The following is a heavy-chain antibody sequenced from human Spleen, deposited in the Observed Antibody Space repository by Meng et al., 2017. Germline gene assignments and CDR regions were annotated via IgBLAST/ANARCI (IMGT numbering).Heavy chain of an antibody. D-gene: IGHD6-19*01. CDR3: ARGRSEQWLVFDY. CDR1: GYTFIAYY. CDR2: NSGGT. V-gene: IGHV1-2*02. Sequence: ASVKVSCKASGYTFIAYYMHWVRQGPGQGLESMGWNSGGTHYAQIFQGRVTMTTDTSASTVYMEVSSLRSEDTAVYYCARGRSEQWLVFDYWGQGTLVTVSS. J-gene: IGHJ4*02.